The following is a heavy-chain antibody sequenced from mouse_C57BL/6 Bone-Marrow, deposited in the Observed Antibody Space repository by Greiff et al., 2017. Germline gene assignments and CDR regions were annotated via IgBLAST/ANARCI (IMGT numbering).Heavy chain of an antibody. Sequence: QVQLQQSGAELARPGASVKLSCKASGYNFTSYGISWVKQRTGQGLEWIGEIYPRSGNTYYNEKFKGKATLTADKSSSTAYLELSSLTSEDTAVYFCARRRDYYYGSTWYVDVWGTGTTVTVSS. D-gene: IGHD1-1*01. J-gene: IGHJ1*03. V-gene: IGHV1-81*01. CDR2: IYPRSGNT. CDR3: ARRRDYYYGSTWYVDV. CDR1: GYNFTSYG.